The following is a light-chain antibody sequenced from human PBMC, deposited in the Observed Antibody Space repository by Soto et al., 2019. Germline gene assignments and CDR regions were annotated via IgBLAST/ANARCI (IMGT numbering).Light chain of an antibody. V-gene: IGLV1-40*01. CDR3: QSYDSSLSGLYWV. CDR2: GNS. CDR1: SSNIGAGYD. Sequence: QSVLTQPPSVSGAPGQRVTISCTGSSSNIGAGYDVHWYQQLPGTAPKLLIYGNSNRPSGVPDRFSGSKSGTSASLAITGLHAEDEADYYCQSYDSSLSGLYWVFGGGTKLTVL. J-gene: IGLJ3*02.